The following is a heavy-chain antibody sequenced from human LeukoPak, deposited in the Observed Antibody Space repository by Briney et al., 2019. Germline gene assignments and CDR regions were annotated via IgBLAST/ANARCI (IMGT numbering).Heavy chain of an antibody. CDR3: ATEYGSSVNNAFDI. CDR2: FDPEDGET. CDR1: GYTLTELS. D-gene: IGHD6-6*01. V-gene: IGHV1-24*01. Sequence: ASVKVSCKVSGYTLTELSMHWVRQAPGKGLEWMGGFDPEDGETIYAQKFQGRVTMTEDTSTDTAYMELSSLRSEDTAVYYCATEYGSSVNNAFDIWGQGTMVTVSS. J-gene: IGHJ3*02.